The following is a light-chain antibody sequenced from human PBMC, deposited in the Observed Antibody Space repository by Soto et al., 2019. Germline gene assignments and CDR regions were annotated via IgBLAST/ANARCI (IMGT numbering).Light chain of an antibody. J-gene: IGKJ1*01. CDR1: QTISSW. CDR2: KAS. CDR3: QQYNNWPQT. Sequence: DIQMTQSPSTLSGSVGDRVTITCRASQTISSWLAWYQQKPGKAPKLLIYKASTLKSGVPSRFSGSGSGTEFTLTISSLQSEDFAVYYCQQYNNWPQTFGQGTMVDI. V-gene: IGKV1-5*03.